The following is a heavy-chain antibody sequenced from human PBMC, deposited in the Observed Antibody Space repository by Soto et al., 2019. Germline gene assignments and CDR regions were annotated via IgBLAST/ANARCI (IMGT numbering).Heavy chain of an antibody. V-gene: IGHV3-23*01. Sequence: ESGGGFVQPGGSLRLSCVASGFPFSNFAMAWVRQAPGEGLEWVSAISGSGDDTFYADSMKGRFTISRDNSKDTLYLQINSLRAEDTAVYYCANPIPKTGTTFGFWGQGTLVTVSS. D-gene: IGHD1-1*01. J-gene: IGHJ4*02. CDR2: ISGSGDDT. CDR3: ANPIPKTGTTFGF. CDR1: GFPFSNFA.